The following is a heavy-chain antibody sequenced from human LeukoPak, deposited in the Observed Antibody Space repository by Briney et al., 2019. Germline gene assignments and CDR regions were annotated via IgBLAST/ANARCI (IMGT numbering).Heavy chain of an antibody. CDR3: ARDTFQPGLIHS. J-gene: IGHJ5*01. CDR2: INEDSRDK. V-gene: IGHV3-21*05. D-gene: IGHD1-14*01. Sequence: GLLRLSCAASGFTFSLNAMNGVRQAPGKGLGGFSYINEDSRDKQYAGSVRGGFTISRDDARKTLYLHLSSLRVEDTAVYYCARDTFQPGLIHSGGQGPLLTVPS. CDR1: GFTFSLNA.